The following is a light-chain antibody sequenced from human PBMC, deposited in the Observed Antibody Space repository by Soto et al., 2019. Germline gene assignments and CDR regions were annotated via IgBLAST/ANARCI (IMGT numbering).Light chain of an antibody. Sequence: EIVLTQTPGTLSLSPGERATLSCRASQSVSSNFLAWYLQKPGQAPRLLLYGTSSRPPGIPDRFSGSGSGTDFTLTVSRMEHEDFAXXYCYQYDTSPWTFGQGTKVDIK. CDR1: QSVSSNF. CDR3: YQYDTSPWT. CDR2: GTS. V-gene: IGKV3-20*01. J-gene: IGKJ1*01.